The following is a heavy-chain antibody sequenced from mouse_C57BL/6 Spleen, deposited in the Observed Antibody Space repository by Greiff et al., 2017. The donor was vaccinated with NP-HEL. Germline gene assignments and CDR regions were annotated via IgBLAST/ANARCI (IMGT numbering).Heavy chain of an antibody. CDR3: ARYAITGYFDY. J-gene: IGHJ2*01. V-gene: IGHV3-6*01. Sequence: ESGPGLVKPSQSLSLTCSVTGYSITSGYYWNWIRQFPGNKLEWMGYISYDGSNNYNPSLKNRISITRDTSKNQFFLKLNSVTTEDTATYYCARYAITGYFDYWGQGTTLTVSS. CDR2: ISYDGSN. CDR1: GYSITSGYY. D-gene: IGHD1-1*01.